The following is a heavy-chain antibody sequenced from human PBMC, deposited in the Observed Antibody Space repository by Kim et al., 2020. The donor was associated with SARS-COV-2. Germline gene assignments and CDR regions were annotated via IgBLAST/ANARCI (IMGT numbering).Heavy chain of an antibody. Sequence: SETLSHTCTVSGVSISSYYWSWIRQPPGRGLEWIGYIYYSGSTNYNPSLKSRVTISVDTSKNQFSLKLSSVTAADTAVYYCARTGTLLGLIDSWGQGTLVAVSS. CDR1: GVSISSYY. V-gene: IGHV4-59*08. CDR2: IYYSGST. CDR3: ARTGTLLGLIDS. D-gene: IGHD1-1*01. J-gene: IGHJ4*02.